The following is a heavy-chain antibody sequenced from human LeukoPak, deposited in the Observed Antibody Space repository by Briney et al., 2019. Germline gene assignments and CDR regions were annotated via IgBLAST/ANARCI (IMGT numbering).Heavy chain of an antibody. D-gene: IGHD6-6*01. V-gene: IGHV1-3*01. CDR3: ARDASIAARALGGPGMDV. Sequence: ASVKVSCKASGYTFTSYAMHWVRQAPGQRLEWMGWINAGNGNTKYSQKFQGRVTITRDTSASTAYMELSSLRSEDTAVYYCARDASIAARALGGPGMDVWGQGTTVTVSS. J-gene: IGHJ6*02. CDR2: INAGNGNT. CDR1: GYTFTSYA.